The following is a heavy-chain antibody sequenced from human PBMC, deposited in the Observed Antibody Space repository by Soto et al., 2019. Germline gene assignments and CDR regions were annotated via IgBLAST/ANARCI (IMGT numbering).Heavy chain of an antibody. V-gene: IGHV1-46*01. CDR2: INPSGGST. Sequence: GASVKVSCKASGYTFTSYYMHWVRQAPGQGLEWMGIINPSGGSTSYAQKFQGRVTMTRDTSTSTVYMELSSLRSEDTAVYYCARGRVVVVPIGPPPFDYWGQGTLVTVSS. CDR1: GYTFTSYY. J-gene: IGHJ4*02. D-gene: IGHD3-22*01. CDR3: ARGRVVVVPIGPPPFDY.